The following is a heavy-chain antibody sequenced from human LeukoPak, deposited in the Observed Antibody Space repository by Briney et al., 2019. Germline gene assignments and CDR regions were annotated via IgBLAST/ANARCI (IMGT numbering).Heavy chain of an antibody. CDR3: AREGYCSGGSCYKEYGMDV. Sequence: GGSLRLSCAASGFTFSSYSMNWVRQAPGKGLEWVSYISSSSSTIYYADSVKGRFTISRDNAKNSLYLQMNSLRAEDTAVYYCAREGYCSGGSCYKEYGMDVWGQGTTVTVSS. J-gene: IGHJ6*02. D-gene: IGHD2-15*01. CDR1: GFTFSSYS. CDR2: ISSSSSTI. V-gene: IGHV3-48*04.